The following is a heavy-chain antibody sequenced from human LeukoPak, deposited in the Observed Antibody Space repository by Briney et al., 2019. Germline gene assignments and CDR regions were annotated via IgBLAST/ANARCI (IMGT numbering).Heavy chain of an antibody. J-gene: IGHJ4*02. CDR2: INPNSGGT. V-gene: IGHV1-2*02. CDR1: GYTFTGYY. CDR3: ARDQGYSSSWYVY. Sequence: ASVKVSCKASGYTFTGYYMRWVRQAPGQGLEWMGWINPNSGGTNYAQKFQGRVTMTRDTSISTAYMELSRLRSDDTAVYYCARDQGYSSSWYVYWGQGTLVTVSS. D-gene: IGHD6-13*01.